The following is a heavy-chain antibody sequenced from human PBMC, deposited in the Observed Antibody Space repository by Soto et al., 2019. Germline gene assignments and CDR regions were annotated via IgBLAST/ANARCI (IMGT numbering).Heavy chain of an antibody. J-gene: IGHJ4*02. CDR3: VKDNGLGGIPVVSYFGY. CDR1: GFSFGDYA. Sequence: EVQLVESGGGLVQPGRSLRLSCAASGFSFGDYAMNWVRQAPGKGLEWVAGISWNSGSTGYADSVKGRFTISRDNAKNCLYLQMNSLRAEDTAFYYGVKDNGLGGIPVVSYFGYWGQGTLVTVSS. CDR2: ISWNSGST. V-gene: IGHV3-9*01. D-gene: IGHD2-2*01.